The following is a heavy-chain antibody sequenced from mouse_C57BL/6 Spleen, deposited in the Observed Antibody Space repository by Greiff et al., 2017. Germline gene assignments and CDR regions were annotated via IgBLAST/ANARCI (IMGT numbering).Heavy chain of an antibody. CDR1: GFTFSSYG. Sequence: EVKLQESGGDLVKPGGSLKLSCAASGFTFSSYGMSWVRQTPDKRLEWVATISSGGSYTYYPDSVKGRFTISRDNAKNTLYLQMSSLKSEDTAMYYCARHPTMVDAMDYWGQGTSVTVSS. D-gene: IGHD2-1*01. J-gene: IGHJ4*01. V-gene: IGHV5-6*01. CDR2: ISSGGSYT. CDR3: ARHPTMVDAMDY.